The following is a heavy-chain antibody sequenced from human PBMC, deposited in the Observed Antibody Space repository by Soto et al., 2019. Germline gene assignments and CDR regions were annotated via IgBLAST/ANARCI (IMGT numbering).Heavy chain of an antibody. J-gene: IGHJ4*02. Sequence: GGSLRLSCAASGFTFSDYYMSWIRQAPGKGLEWVSYISSSSSYTNYADSVKGRFTISRDNAKNSLYLQMDSLRAEDTAVYYCARVSSGKPRFYFDYWGQGTLVTVSS. V-gene: IGHV3-11*06. CDR2: ISSSSSYT. CDR3: ARVSSGKPRFYFDY. D-gene: IGHD2-15*01. CDR1: GFTFSDYY.